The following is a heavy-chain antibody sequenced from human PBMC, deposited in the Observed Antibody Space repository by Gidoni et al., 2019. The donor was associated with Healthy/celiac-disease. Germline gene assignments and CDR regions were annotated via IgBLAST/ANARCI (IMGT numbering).Heavy chain of an antibody. V-gene: IGHV4-31*03. CDR2: IYYSGST. D-gene: IGHD3-22*01. J-gene: IGHJ4*02. Sequence: QVQLQESGPGLVKPSQTLSLTCPVSGGSISSGGYYWSWIRQHPGKGLEWIGYIYYSGSTYYNPSLKSRVTISVDTSKNQFSLKLSSVTAADTAVYYCARDSAVSSGVDYWGQGTLVTVSS. CDR1: GGSISSGGYY. CDR3: ARDSAVSSGVDY.